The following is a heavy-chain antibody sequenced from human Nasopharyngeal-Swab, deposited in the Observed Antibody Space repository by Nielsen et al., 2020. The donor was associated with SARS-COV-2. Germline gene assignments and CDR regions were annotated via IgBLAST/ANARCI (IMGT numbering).Heavy chain of an antibody. CDR2: INHSGST. D-gene: IGHD3-22*01. Sequence: SETLSLTCAVYGGSFSGYYWSWIRQPPGKGLEWIGEINHSGSTNYNPSLKSRVTISVDTSKNQFFLKLNSVTAADTAVYYCAKSRIDMIVVALFDYWGQGTLGTVSS. V-gene: IGHV4-34*01. CDR3: AKSRIDMIVVALFDY. CDR1: GGSFSGYY. J-gene: IGHJ4*02.